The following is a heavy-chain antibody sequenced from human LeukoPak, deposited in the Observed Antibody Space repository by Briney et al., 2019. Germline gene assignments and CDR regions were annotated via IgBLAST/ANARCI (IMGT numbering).Heavy chain of an antibody. CDR3: AKWGDYDVLTGYYVSDY. D-gene: IGHD3-9*01. CDR1: GFTFSNYA. J-gene: IGHJ4*02. CDR2: ITGSGGNT. V-gene: IGHV3-23*01. Sequence: PGASLRLSCAASGFTFSNYAMSWVRQAPGKGLEWVSAITGSGGNTYYADSVKGRFTISRDNSKNTVFLPMNSLRAEDTAVYYCAKWGDYDVLTGYYVSDYWGQGTLVTVSS.